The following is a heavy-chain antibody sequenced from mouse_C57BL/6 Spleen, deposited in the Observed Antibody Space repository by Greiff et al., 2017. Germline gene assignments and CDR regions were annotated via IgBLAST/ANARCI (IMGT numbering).Heavy chain of an antibody. CDR1: GFSLTSYA. CDR2: IWTGGGT. D-gene: IGHD2-13*01. Sequence: VHLVESGPGLVAPSQSLSITCTVSGFSLTSYAISWVRQPPGKGLEWLGVIWTGGGTNYNSALKSRLSISKDNSKSQVFLKMNSLQTDDTARYYCARNGDYSDYGPFAYWGQGTLVTVSA. V-gene: IGHV2-9-1*01. J-gene: IGHJ3*01. CDR3: ARNGDYSDYGPFAY.